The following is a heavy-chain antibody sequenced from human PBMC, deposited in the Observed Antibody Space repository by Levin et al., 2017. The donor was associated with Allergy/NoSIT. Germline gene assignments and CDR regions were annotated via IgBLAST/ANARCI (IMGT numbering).Heavy chain of an antibody. D-gene: IGHD4-17*01. CDR3: VRHGSMTTVAFDY. CDR1: GGSISSSTYY. J-gene: IGHJ4*02. CDR2: IYYSGST. Sequence: MASETLSLTCTVSGGSISSSTYYWGWIRQPPGKGLEWIGSIYYSGSTYYNPSLKSRVTISVDTSKNQFSLKLSSVTAADTAVYYCVRHGSMTTVAFDYWGQGTLVTVSS. V-gene: IGHV4-39*01.